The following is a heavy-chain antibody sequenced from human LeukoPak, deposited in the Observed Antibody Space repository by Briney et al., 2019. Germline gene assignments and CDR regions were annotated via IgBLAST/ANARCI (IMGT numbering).Heavy chain of an antibody. V-gene: IGHV1-2*02. CDR2: INPNSGGT. D-gene: IGHD2-2*02. CDR1: GYTFTSYY. J-gene: IGHJ3*02. Sequence: ASVKVSCKASGYTFTSYYMHWVRQAPGQGLEWMGWINPNSGGTNYAQKFQGRVTMTRDTSISTAYMALSSLRSDDTALYYCARDRCSSTSCYIRDAFDIWGQGTMVTVSS. CDR3: ARDRCSSTSCYIRDAFDI.